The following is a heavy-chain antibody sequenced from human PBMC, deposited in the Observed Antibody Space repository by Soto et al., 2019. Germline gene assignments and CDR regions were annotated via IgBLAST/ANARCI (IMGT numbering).Heavy chain of an antibody. CDR3: ARDPIVVVPAANSYYYYGMDV. J-gene: IGHJ6*02. D-gene: IGHD2-2*01. V-gene: IGHV1-2*04. Sequence: ASVKVSCKASGHTFTGYYMHWVRQAPGQGLEWMGWINPNSGGTNYAQKFQGWVTMTRDTSISTAYMELSRLRSDDTAVYYCARDPIVVVPAANSYYYYGMDVWGQGTTVTVSS. CDR1: GHTFTGYY. CDR2: INPNSGGT.